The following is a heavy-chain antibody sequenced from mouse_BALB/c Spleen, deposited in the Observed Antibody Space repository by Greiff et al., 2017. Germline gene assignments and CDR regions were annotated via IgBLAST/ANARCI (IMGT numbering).Heavy chain of an antibody. CDR3: TSITTVSFDV. J-gene: IGHJ1*01. CDR1: GFTFSSYT. Sequence: EVKLMESGGGLVKPGGSPKLSCAASGFTFSSYTMSWVRQTPEKRLEWVATISSGGSYTYYPDSVKGRFTISRDNAKNTLYLQMSSLKSEDTAMYYCTSITTVSFDVWGAGTTATVSS. CDR2: ISSGGSYT. V-gene: IGHV5-6-4*01. D-gene: IGHD1-1*01.